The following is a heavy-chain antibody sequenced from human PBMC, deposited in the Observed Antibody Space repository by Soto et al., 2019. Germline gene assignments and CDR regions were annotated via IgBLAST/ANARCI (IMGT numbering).Heavy chain of an antibody. D-gene: IGHD6-6*01. Sequence: LRLSCAASGLIFSDYHMNWVRQAPGKGLEWVGRIRRKANSYTTEYAASVKGRFTISRDDSKNSLYLQMTNMDPVDTATYYCAHIGSSTYPPYYYYGMDVWGQGTTVTVSS. CDR2: IRRKANSYTT. CDR1: GLIFSDYH. J-gene: IGHJ6*02. V-gene: IGHV3-72*01. CDR3: AHIGSSTYPPYYYYGMDV.